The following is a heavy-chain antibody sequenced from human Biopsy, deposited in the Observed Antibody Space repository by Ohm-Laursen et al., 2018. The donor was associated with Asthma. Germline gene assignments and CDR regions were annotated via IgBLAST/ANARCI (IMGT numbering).Heavy chain of an antibody. J-gene: IGHJ3*01. CDR3: ARTYYDFLTGQVKDVFGV. V-gene: IGHV1-2*06. CDR1: GYTFIGCH. CDR2: INPNSGGT. Sequence: ASVKVSCKASGYTFIGCHIHWMRQAPGQGLEWMGRINPNSGGTNYAQKFQVRVTMTRDTSAGTAYMELRSLRSEDTATYYCARTYYDFLTGQVKDVFGVWGQGTMVTVSS. D-gene: IGHD3-9*01.